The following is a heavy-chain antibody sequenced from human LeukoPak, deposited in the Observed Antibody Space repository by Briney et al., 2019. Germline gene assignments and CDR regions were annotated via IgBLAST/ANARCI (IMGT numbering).Heavy chain of an antibody. D-gene: IGHD3-10*01. CDR3: ARASKSPGTMVRTFDP. CDR2: IYYRGNT. Sequence: SETLSLTRTVSGGSISSSSYYWGWIRQPPGKGLEWIGSIYYRGNTYYNPSLKSRVTISVDTSKNQFSLKLSSVTAADTAVYYCARASKSPGTMVRTFDPWGQGTLVTVSS. J-gene: IGHJ5*02. V-gene: IGHV4-39*07. CDR1: GGSISSSSYY.